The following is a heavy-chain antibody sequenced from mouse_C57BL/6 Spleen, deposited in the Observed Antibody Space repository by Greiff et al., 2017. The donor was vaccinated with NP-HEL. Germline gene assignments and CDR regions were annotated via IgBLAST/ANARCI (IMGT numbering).Heavy chain of an antibody. J-gene: IGHJ4*01. Sequence: VQLQESGPELVKPGASVKISCKASGYAFSSSWMNWVKQRPGKGLEWIGRIYPGDGDTNYNGKFKGKATLTADKSSSTAYMQLSSLTSEDSAVYFCARYHYGEYYAMDYWGQGTSVTVSS. CDR1: GYAFSSSW. CDR2: IYPGDGDT. CDR3: ARYHYGEYYAMDY. V-gene: IGHV1-82*01. D-gene: IGHD1-1*01.